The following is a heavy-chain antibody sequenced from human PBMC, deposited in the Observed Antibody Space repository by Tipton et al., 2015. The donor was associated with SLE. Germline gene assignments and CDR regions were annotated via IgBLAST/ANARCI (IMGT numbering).Heavy chain of an antibody. V-gene: IGHV3-30*04. CDR1: GFTFNSYA. Sequence: SLRLSCAASGFTFNSYAMHWVRQAPGKGLEWVAVIWYDGSNKYYADSVKGRFTISRDNSKNTLYLQMNSLRAEDTAVYYCAKGAYDFWSGYYTGDWYFDLWGRGTLVTVSS. J-gene: IGHJ2*01. D-gene: IGHD3-3*01. CDR2: IWYDGSNK. CDR3: AKGAYDFWSGYYTGDWYFDL.